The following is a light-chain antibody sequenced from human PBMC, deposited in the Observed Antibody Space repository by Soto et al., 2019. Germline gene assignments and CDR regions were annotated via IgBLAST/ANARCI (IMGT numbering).Light chain of an antibody. CDR1: ETVRCN. CDR2: AAS. Sequence: RVMTQSPDTLSVSPGERATLSCRASETVRCNFAWYQQKPGQAPTLLFYAASTKAAGTPARFIGDGSRTEFPLTSSSLQDEDFAVYYCQQYNNWWTFGQGTKVEIK. J-gene: IGKJ1*01. V-gene: IGKV3D-15*01. CDR3: QQYNNWWT.